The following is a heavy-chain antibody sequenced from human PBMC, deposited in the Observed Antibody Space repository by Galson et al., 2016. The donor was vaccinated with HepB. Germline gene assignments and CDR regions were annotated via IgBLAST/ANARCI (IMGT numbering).Heavy chain of an antibody. D-gene: IGHD3-3*01. V-gene: IGHV3-33*01. CDR3: ARSLCNYEVWRAYWFDY. CDR1: GFTFSSSV. Sequence: SLRLSCAASGFTFSSSVMHWVRQAPGKGLEWVAVIWFDGNNKYYADSVKGRFTISRDSSKNTLYLQMKSLSAEDTAVYYCARSLCNYEVWRAYWFDYWGQGSLVTVSS. CDR2: IWFDGNNK. J-gene: IGHJ4*02.